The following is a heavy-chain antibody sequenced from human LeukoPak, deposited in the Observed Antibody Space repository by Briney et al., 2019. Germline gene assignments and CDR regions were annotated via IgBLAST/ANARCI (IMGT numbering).Heavy chain of an antibody. V-gene: IGHV3-23*01. J-gene: IGHJ6*02. Sequence: GGSLRLSCAASGITFSSYAMTWVRQSPGKGLEWVSSIGGSGDNTYYAGSVKGRFTISRDNSKNTLYLQMNSLRAEDTAVYYCAKKRDSSSTSWGGYYYYGMDVWGQGTTVTVSS. CDR3: AKKRDSSSTSWGGYYYYGMDV. CDR2: IGGSGDNT. CDR1: GITFSSYA. D-gene: IGHD2-2*01.